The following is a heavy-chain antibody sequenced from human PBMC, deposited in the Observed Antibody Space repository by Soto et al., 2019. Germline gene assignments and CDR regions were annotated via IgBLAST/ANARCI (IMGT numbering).Heavy chain of an antibody. CDR3: ARESYNESNVGYFDL. CDR2: MYHTGIT. Sequence: QVQLQESGPGLVKPSGTLSLTCAVSRGSISSSNWWSWVRQSPGKGLEWIGAMYHTGITNSIPSLKSSVTMSVDKSKNQLSLKLSSVTAADTAVYYCARESYNESNVGYFDLWGRGTLVSVSS. V-gene: IGHV4-4*02. CDR1: RGSISSSNW. D-gene: IGHD1-1*01. J-gene: IGHJ2*01.